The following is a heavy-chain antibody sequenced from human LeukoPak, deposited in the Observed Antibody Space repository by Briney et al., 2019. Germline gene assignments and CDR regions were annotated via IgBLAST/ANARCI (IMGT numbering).Heavy chain of an antibody. D-gene: IGHD3-22*01. CDR1: GFTFSSYA. V-gene: IGHV3-11*04. CDR3: ASQDDYYDSSGYPRY. CDR2: ISSSGSTI. Sequence: GGSLRLSCAASGFTFSSYAMSWIRQAPGKGLEWVSYISSSGSTIYYADSVKGRFTISRDNAKNSLYLQMNSLRAEDTAVYYCASQDDYYDSSGYPRYWGQGTLVTVSS. J-gene: IGHJ4*02.